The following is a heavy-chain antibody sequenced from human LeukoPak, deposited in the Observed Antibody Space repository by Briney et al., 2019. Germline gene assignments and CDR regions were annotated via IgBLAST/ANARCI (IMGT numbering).Heavy chain of an antibody. CDR3: AKERARYSSVDYFDY. D-gene: IGHD6-19*01. CDR1: GYTFSNYA. J-gene: IGHJ4*02. CDR2: ISHNGDRI. V-gene: IGHV3-23*01. Sequence: GGSLRLSCAASGYTFSNYAMTWVRQAPGKRLEWVSGISHNGDRIYYADSVKGRFTISRDNSKNTLYLQMNSLRAEDTAVYYCAKERARYSSVDYFDYWGQGTLVTVSS.